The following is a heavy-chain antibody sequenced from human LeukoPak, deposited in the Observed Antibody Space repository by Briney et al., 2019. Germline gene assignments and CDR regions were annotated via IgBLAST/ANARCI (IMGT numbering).Heavy chain of an antibody. CDR2: MNPNSGDT. J-gene: IGHJ4*02. D-gene: IGHD3-10*01. CDR3: ARGGFGSGSHFDY. Sequence: ASVKVSCKASGYTFTSYDINWVRQATGQGLEWMGWMNPNSGDTGYVQKFQGRVTMTRSTSISTAYMELSSLRSEDTAICYCARGGFGSGSHFDYWGQGTLVTVSS. CDR1: GYTFTSYD. V-gene: IGHV1-8*01.